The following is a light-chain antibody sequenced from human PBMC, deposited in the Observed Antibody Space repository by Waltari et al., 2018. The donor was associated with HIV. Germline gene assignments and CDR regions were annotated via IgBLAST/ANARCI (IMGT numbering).Light chain of an antibody. CDR1: NSNVGSDV. V-gene: IGLV1-44*01. J-gene: IGLJ1*01. Sequence: QSVLTQPHSASGTPGQRVIISCSGSNSNVGSDVVNWYQQLPGTSPKLRIYGDNERPSGVPGRFSGSESGAAASLAISDLQSEDEAEYYCAAWDARLNEYLFGTGTKVTGL. CDR2: GDN. CDR3: AAWDARLNEYL.